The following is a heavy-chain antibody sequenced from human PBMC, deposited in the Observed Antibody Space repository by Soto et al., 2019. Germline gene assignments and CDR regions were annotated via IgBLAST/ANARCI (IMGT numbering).Heavy chain of an antibody. CDR2: INHSGST. V-gene: IGHV4-34*01. D-gene: IGHD5-18*01. Sequence: PSETLSLTCAVYGGSFSGYYWSWIRQPPGKGLEWIGEINHSGSTNYNPSLKSRVTISVDTSKNQFSLKLSSVTAADTAVYYCARGGYSCYFDYWGQGTLVTVSS. J-gene: IGHJ4*02. CDR3: ARGGYSCYFDY. CDR1: GGSFSGYY.